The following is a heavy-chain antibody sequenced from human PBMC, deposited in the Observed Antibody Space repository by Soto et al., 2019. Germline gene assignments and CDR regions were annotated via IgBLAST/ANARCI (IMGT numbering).Heavy chain of an antibody. D-gene: IGHD6-6*01. CDR2: IYPADSDT. J-gene: IGHJ4*02. CDR1: GYSFTTNW. V-gene: IGHV5-51*01. CDR3: ATSYRSSSPFDS. Sequence: PGESLKISCKGSGYSFTTNWIGWVRQMPGKGLEWMGIIYPADSDTRYSPPFQGQVTISADRSISPAYLQWGSLKASDTAMYYCATSYRSSSPFDSWGQGTLVTVPQ.